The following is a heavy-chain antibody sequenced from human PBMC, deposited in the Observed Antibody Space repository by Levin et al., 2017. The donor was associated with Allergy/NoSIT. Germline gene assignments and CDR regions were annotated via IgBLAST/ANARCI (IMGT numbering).Heavy chain of an antibody. Sequence: GESLKISCAASGFTFSSYWMSWVRQAPGKGLEWVANIKQDGSEKYYVDSVKGRFTISRDNAKNSLYLQMNSLRAEDTAVYYCARGGYSSSWYKDWGQGTLVTVSS. CDR1: GFTFSSYW. V-gene: IGHV3-7*04. J-gene: IGHJ4*02. D-gene: IGHD6-13*01. CDR3: ARGGYSSSWYKD. CDR2: IKQDGSEK.